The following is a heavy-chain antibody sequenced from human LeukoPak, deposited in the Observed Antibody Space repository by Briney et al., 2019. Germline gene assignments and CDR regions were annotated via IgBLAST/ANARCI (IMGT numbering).Heavy chain of an antibody. CDR2: IYYSGST. CDR3: ARVRDYYYMDV. CDR1: GGSISSSSYY. D-gene: IGHD3-10*01. J-gene: IGHJ6*03. V-gene: IGHV4-39*01. Sequence: SETLSLTCTVSGGSISSSSYYWGWIRQPPGKGLEWIGSIYYSGSTYYNPSLKSRVTISVDTSKNQFSLKLGSVTAADTAVYYCARVRDYYYMDVWGNGTTVTVSS.